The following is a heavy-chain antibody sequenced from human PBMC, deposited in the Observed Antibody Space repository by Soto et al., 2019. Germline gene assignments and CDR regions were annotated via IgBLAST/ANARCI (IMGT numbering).Heavy chain of an antibody. J-gene: IGHJ3*02. CDR1: GFTFSSFW. D-gene: IGHD3-3*01. Sequence: VSLRLSCAASGFTFSSFWMTWVRQAPGKGLEWVANIKLDGSEKYYVDSVKGRFTISRDNAKNSLYLQMNSLRAEDTAVYFCARPWNSDYTTDAFDIWGQGTMVTVSS. CDR2: IKLDGSEK. V-gene: IGHV3-7*01. CDR3: ARPWNSDYTTDAFDI.